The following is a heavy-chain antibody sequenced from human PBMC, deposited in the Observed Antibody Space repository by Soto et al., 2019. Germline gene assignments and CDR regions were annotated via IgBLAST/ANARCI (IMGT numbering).Heavy chain of an antibody. V-gene: IGHV3-30-3*01. CDR2: ISYDGSNK. CDR3: ARDGYFDWRNFDY. CDR1: GFTFSSYA. J-gene: IGHJ4*02. D-gene: IGHD3-9*01. Sequence: LRLSCAASGFTFSSYAMHWVRQAPGKGLEWVAVISYDGSNKYYADSVKGRFTISRDNSKNTLYLQMNSLRAEDTAVYYCARDGYFDWRNFDYWGQGTLVTVYS.